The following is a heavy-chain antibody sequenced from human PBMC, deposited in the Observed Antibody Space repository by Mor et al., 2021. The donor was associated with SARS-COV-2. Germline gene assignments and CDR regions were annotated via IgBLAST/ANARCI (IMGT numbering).Heavy chain of an antibody. J-gene: IGHJ5*02. Sequence: VRQSPGKALEWLARIDWEDDKKFSTSLKTRLSISKDTSKNQVVLTMTNMDPADTATYYCARNDLDFGVGGWFDTWGQGILVTV. CDR3: ARNDLDFGVGGWFDT. D-gene: IGHD3-16*01. CDR2: IDWEDDK. V-gene: IGHV2-70*11.